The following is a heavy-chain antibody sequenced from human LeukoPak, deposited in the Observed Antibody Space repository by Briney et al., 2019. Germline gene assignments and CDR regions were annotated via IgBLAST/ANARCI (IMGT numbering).Heavy chain of an antibody. V-gene: IGHV1-18*01. CDR3: ARGGPYYDSSGYEY. CDR1: GYTFTSYG. D-gene: IGHD3-22*01. Sequence: ASVKVSCKASGYTFTSYGISWVRQAPGQGLGWMGWISAHNGNTNYAQKLQGRVTMTTDTSTSTAYMELRSLRSDDTAVYYCARGGPYYDSSGYEYWGQGTLVTVSS. CDR2: ISAHNGNT. J-gene: IGHJ4*02.